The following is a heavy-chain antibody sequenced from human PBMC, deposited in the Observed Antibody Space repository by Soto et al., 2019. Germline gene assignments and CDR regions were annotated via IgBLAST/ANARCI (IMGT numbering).Heavy chain of an antibody. D-gene: IGHD6-6*01. V-gene: IGHV1-69*06. J-gene: IGHJ6*02. CDR3: ASSSSSSSYYYYYGMDV. Sequence: SVKVSCKASGGTFSSYAISWVRQAPGQGLEWMGGIIPIFGTANYAQKFQGRVTITADKSTSTAYMELNSLRSEDTAVYYCASSSSSSSYYYYYGMDVWGQGTTVTVSS. CDR2: IIPIFGTA. CDR1: GGTFSSYA.